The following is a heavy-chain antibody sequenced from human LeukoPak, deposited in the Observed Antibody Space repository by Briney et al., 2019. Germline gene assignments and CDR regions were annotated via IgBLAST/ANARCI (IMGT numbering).Heavy chain of an antibody. D-gene: IGHD6-19*01. V-gene: IGHV4-34*01. Sequence: SETLTLTCALYGGPLRGYYWSWLRHPPGKAVVGIGEINHSRSTNYDTCLKSRVTISVDTSKNQFSLKLSSVTAADTAVYYCARGVLAVAGLRYWGQGTLVTVSS. CDR3: ARGVLAVAGLRY. CDR1: GGPLRGYY. J-gene: IGHJ4*02. CDR2: INHSRST.